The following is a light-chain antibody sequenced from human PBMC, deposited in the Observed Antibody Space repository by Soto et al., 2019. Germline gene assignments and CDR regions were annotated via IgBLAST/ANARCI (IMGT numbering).Light chain of an antibody. J-gene: IGKJ2*01. Sequence: EIVLTQSPGTLSLSPGERATLSCRASESVGSPYLAWYQQKPGQAPRLFIYGASNRATGVPDRFSGSGSGTDFTLTISRLEPEDFAVYYCHQYATAYTFGQGTRLEIK. CDR2: GAS. CDR3: HQYATAYT. V-gene: IGKV3-20*01. CDR1: ESVGSPY.